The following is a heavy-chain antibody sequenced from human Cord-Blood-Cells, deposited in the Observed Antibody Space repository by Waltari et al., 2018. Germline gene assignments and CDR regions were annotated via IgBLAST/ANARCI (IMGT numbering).Heavy chain of an antibody. CDR2: INPNSGGT. CDR1: GYTFTGYY. D-gene: IGHD3-10*01. J-gene: IGHJ4*02. CDR3: AGRAEPGAGSVDY. V-gene: IGHV1-2*02. Sequence: QVQLVQSGAEVKKPGASVKVSCKASGYTFTGYYMHWVRQAPGQGLEWMGWINPNSGGTNYAQKFQGRVTMTRDTSISAAYMERSRLRADDTAVYYCAGRAEPGAGSVDYWGQGTLVTVSS.